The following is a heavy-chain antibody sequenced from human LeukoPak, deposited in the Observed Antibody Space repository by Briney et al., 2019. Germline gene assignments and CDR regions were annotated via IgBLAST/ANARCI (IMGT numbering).Heavy chain of an antibody. CDR2: ISYDGSNK. V-gene: IGHV3-30*18. Sequence: GGSLRLSCAASGFXFSSYGIHWVRQAPGKGLEWVAVISYDGSNKYYADSVKGRFTISRDNSKNTLYLQMNSLRAEDTAVYYCAKDPSPPLGHFDYWGQGTLVTVSS. CDR1: GFXFSSYG. J-gene: IGHJ4*02. CDR3: AKDPSPPLGHFDY.